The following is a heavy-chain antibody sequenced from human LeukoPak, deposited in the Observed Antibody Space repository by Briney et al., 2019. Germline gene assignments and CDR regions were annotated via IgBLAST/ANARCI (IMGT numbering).Heavy chain of an antibody. V-gene: IGHV4-31*03. CDR3: ARVWGQVGAFDI. Sequence: TSSETLSLTCTVSGGSISSGGYYWSWIRQHPGKGLEWIGYIYYSGSTYYNPSLKSRVTISVDTSKNQFSLKLSSVTAADTAVYYCARVWGQVGAFDIWGQGTMVTVSS. D-gene: IGHD3-16*01. CDR1: GGSISSGGYY. J-gene: IGHJ3*02. CDR2: IYYSGST.